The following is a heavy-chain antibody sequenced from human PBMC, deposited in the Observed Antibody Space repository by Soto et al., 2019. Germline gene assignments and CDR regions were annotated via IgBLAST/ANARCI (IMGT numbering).Heavy chain of an antibody. Sequence: GGSLRLSCRTSGFTFTNAWMNWVRLTAGNGLEWVGRIKSKSDGETAEYAAPVKGRFIISRDDSTDTLYLEMNNLTSEDSAVYYCTTIGLVPSDHWGQGVLVTVSS. V-gene: IGHV3-15*01. J-gene: IGHJ4*02. CDR1: GFTFTNAW. CDR3: TTIGLVPSDH. D-gene: IGHD3-10*01. CDR2: IKSKSDGETA.